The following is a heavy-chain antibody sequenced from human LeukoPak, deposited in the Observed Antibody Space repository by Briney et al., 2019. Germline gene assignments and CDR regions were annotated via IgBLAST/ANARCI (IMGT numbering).Heavy chain of an antibody. CDR3: ARQDQSGSPPDY. CDR2: IYYSGST. Sequence: SETLSLTCTVSGGSISSSSYYWGWIRQPPGKGLEWIGSIYYSGSTYYNPSLKSRVTISVDTSKNQFSLKLSSMTAADTAVYYCARQDQSGSPPDYWGQGTLVTVSS. J-gene: IGHJ4*02. CDR1: GGSISSSSYY. D-gene: IGHD3-10*01. V-gene: IGHV4-39*07.